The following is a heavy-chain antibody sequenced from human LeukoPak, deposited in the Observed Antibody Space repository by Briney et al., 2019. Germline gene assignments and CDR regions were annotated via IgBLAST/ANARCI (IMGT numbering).Heavy chain of an antibody. CDR1: GGTFSSYA. CDR2: IIPIFGTA. Sequence: SVKVSCKASGGTFSSYAISWVRQAPGQRLEWMGGIIPIFGTANYAQKFHGRVTITTDESTITAYMELSSLRSEDTAVYYCAREGSSGWYGWYFDYWGQGTLVTVSS. V-gene: IGHV1-69*05. J-gene: IGHJ4*02. CDR3: AREGSSGWYGWYFDY. D-gene: IGHD6-19*01.